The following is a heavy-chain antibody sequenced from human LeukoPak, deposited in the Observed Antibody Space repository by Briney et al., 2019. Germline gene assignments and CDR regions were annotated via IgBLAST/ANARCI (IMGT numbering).Heavy chain of an antibody. Sequence: GASVKVSCKSSGYKLTSHGISWVRQAPGQGLEWMGWIGPYNGNTKYAQKFQGRVTVTTDTSTSTAYMELRSLRSEDTAVYYCATSAAAGPRGGFDPWGQGTLVTVSS. V-gene: IGHV1-18*01. CDR1: GYKLTSHG. CDR3: ATSAAAGPRGGFDP. D-gene: IGHD6-13*01. CDR2: IGPYNGNT. J-gene: IGHJ5*02.